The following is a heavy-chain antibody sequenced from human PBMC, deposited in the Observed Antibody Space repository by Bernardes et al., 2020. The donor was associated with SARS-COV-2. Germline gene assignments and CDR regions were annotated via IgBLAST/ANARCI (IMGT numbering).Heavy chain of an antibody. CDR3: ARESTPGLRAIGY. CDR2: ISAYNGNI. V-gene: IGHV1-18*01. J-gene: IGHJ4*02. Sequence: ASVKVSCKASGYSFSSYGIIWVRQAPGQGLEWTGWISAYNGNIEYAQKFQGRVTMTTDTSANTGYMDLRSLRSDDTAVYYCARESTPGLRAIGYWGQGTLDTVSS. CDR1: GYSFSSYG. D-gene: IGHD2-2*01.